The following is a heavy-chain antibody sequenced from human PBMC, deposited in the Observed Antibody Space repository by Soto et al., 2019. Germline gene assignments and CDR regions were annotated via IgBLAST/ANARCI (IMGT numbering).Heavy chain of an antibody. V-gene: IGHV1-46*01. Sequence: ASVKVSCKASGYIFTSHYMHWVRQAPGQGLEWMGVINPTGGSTSYAQKFQGRVTMTRDTSTSTVYMELSSLRSEDTAVYYCARKYSSSSQSDFWGQGTLVTVSS. CDR2: INPTGGST. J-gene: IGHJ4*02. CDR3: ARKYSSSSQSDF. D-gene: IGHD6-6*01. CDR1: GYIFTSHY.